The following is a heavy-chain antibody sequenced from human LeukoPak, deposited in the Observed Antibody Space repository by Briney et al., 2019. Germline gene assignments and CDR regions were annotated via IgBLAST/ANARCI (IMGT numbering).Heavy chain of an antibody. J-gene: IGHJ4*02. CDR3: ARVRIEAAGRGLDY. Sequence: GASVKVSCKASGYTFTGQYMHWVRQAPGQALEWMGWVSPYSGDTNYAQNFEGRVTMTRGTSMSTAFMELSRLTSDDTAVSYCARVRIEAAGRGLDYWGQGTLVTVSS. CDR1: GYTFTGQY. D-gene: IGHD6-13*01. CDR2: VSPYSGDT. V-gene: IGHV1-2*02.